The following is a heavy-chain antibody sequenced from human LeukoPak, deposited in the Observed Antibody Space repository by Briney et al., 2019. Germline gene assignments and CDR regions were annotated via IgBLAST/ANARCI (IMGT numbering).Heavy chain of an antibody. D-gene: IGHD1-26*01. Sequence: GGSLRLSCAASGFTFSSYAISWVRQAPGKGLEWVSAISGSGGSTYYADSVKGRFTISRDNSKNTLYLQMNCLRAEDTAVYYCAKDSSGSYSRTFDYWGQGTLVTVSS. CDR2: ISGSGGST. J-gene: IGHJ4*02. V-gene: IGHV3-23*01. CDR3: AKDSSGSYSRTFDY. CDR1: GFTFSSYA.